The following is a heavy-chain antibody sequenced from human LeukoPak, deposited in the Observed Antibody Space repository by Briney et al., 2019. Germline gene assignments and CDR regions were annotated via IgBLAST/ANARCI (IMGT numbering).Heavy chain of an antibody. J-gene: IGHJ4*02. D-gene: IGHD2-2*01. Sequence: SVKVSCKASGGTFSSYAISWVRQAPGQELEWMGGIIPIFGTANYAQKFQGRVTITADESTSTAYMELSSLRSEDTAVYYCARVPDTSIKYQLLTGPFDYWGQGTLVTVSS. CDR1: GGTFSSYA. CDR2: IIPIFGTA. CDR3: ARVPDTSIKYQLLTGPFDY. V-gene: IGHV1-69*13.